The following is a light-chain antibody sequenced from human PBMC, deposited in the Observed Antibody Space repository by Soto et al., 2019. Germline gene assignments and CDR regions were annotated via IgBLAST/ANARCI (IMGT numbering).Light chain of an antibody. CDR2: DSD. J-gene: IGLJ2*01. Sequence: QSVLTQPPSVSAAPGQKVTISCSGSSANIGGNYVSWYQHIPGTAPKLVIYDSDKRPSVIPDRFSGSKSGTSATLDITGLQTGDEADYYCGAWDGSLSVVLFGGGTKLTVL. V-gene: IGLV1-51*01. CDR3: GAWDGSLSVVL. CDR1: SANIGGNY.